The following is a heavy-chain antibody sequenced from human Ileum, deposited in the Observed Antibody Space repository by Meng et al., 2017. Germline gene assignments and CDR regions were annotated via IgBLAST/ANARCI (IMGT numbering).Heavy chain of an antibody. CDR3: ARGGESSGLFASYY. Sequence: GESLKISCAASGFTFNAYWMSWVRQAPGKGLEWVANIKQDGSEKHYVDSVKGRFTISRDNAKNSLYLQMNSLRAEDTAVYYCARGGESSGLFASYYWGQGTRVTGSS. V-gene: IGHV3-7*01. CDR1: GFTFNAYW. D-gene: IGHD6-19*01. CDR2: IKQDGSEK. J-gene: IGHJ4*02.